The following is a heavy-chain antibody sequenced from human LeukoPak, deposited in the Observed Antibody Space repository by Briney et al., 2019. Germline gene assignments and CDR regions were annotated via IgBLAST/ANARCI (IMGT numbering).Heavy chain of an antibody. Sequence: PSETLSLTCTVSGGSISSITYYWGWIRPPPGKGLEWVGHMYYRGNTFYNPSLKSRATISVDTSKNQFSLKLRSVTAADTAVYYCARLYGNYQNYFDCWGQGTLVTVSS. CDR1: GGSISSITYY. D-gene: IGHD1-7*01. CDR2: MYYRGNT. J-gene: IGHJ4*02. V-gene: IGHV4-39*07. CDR3: ARLYGNYQNYFDC.